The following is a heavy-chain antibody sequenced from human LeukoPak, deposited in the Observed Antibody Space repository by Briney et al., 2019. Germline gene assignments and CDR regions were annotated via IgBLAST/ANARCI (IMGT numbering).Heavy chain of an antibody. CDR3: VRENWYYDY. Sequence: ASVKVSCKASGYSFNNYYIRWVRQAPGQGLEWVGWMYPKNGGTNYAQNFQGRVTLTRDTSITTAYMELSSLNSDDTALYYCVRENWYYDYWGQGTLVTVSS. V-gene: IGHV1-2*02. CDR2: MYPKNGGT. D-gene: IGHD1-1*01. CDR1: GYSFNNYY. J-gene: IGHJ4*02.